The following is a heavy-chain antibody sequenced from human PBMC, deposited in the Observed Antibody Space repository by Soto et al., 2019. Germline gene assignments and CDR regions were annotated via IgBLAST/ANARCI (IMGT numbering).Heavy chain of an antibody. Sequence: SVKVSCKASGFTFTSSAVQWVRQARGQRLEWIGWIVVGSGNTNYAQKFQERVTITRDMSTSTAYMELSSLRSEDTAVYYCAANPSHTYCYDSSGYPMAFDIWGQGTMVTVSS. J-gene: IGHJ3*02. CDR2: IVVGSGNT. CDR1: GFTFTSSA. D-gene: IGHD3-22*01. V-gene: IGHV1-58*01. CDR3: AANPSHTYCYDSSGYPMAFDI.